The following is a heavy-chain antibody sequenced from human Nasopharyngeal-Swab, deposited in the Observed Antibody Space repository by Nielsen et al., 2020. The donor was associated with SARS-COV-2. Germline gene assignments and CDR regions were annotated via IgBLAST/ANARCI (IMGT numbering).Heavy chain of an antibody. CDR3: ARGGNWQFDY. CDR2: VHHIRNS. Sequence: SETLSLTCTVSGGSISSSNWWTWVRQPPGRGLEWIGEVHHIRNSNYNPSLKSRVTILMDKSKNQFSLTLTSVTAADTAVYYCARGGNWQFDYWGKGTLVTVSS. D-gene: IGHD1-1*01. J-gene: IGHJ4*02. CDR1: GGSISSSNW. V-gene: IGHV4-4*02.